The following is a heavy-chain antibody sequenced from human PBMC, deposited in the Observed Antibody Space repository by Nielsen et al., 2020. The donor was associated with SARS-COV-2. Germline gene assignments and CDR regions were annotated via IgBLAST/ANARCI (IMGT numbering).Heavy chain of an antibody. J-gene: IGHJ4*02. CDR2: IYSGGST. CDR3: ARDAGTNFDY. Sequence: GEFLKISCAASGFTVSSNYMSWVRQAPGKGLEWVSVIYSGGSTYYADSVKGRFTISRDNSKNTLYLQMNSLRAEDTAVYYCARDAGTNFDYWGQGTLVTVSS. D-gene: IGHD3-10*01. CDR1: GFTVSSNY. V-gene: IGHV3-66*01.